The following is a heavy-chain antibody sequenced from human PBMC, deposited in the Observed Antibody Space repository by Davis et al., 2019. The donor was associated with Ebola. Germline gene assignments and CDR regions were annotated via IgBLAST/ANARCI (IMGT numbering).Heavy chain of an antibody. V-gene: IGHV1-69*02. Sequence: SVKVSCKASGYTFTGYYMHWVRQAPGQGLEWMGRIIPILGIANYAQKFQGRVTITADKSTSTAYMELSSLRSEDTAVYYCARFGGGLYYYGMDVWGQGTTVTVSS. D-gene: IGHD3-16*01. CDR3: ARFGGGLYYYGMDV. CDR2: IIPILGIA. J-gene: IGHJ6*02. CDR1: GYTFTGYY.